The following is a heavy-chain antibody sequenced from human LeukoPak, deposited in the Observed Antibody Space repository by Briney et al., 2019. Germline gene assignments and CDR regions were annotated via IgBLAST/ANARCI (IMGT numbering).Heavy chain of an antibody. CDR3: ARYHHYYFDY. Sequence: PSETLSLTCTVSGGSISIYYWSWIRQPPGKGLECIAYIYYSGSTNYNPSLKSRVTISVDTSKNQFSLNLSSVTAADTAVYYCARYHHYYFDYWGQGTLGTVSS. J-gene: IGHJ4*02. CDR1: GGSISIYY. V-gene: IGHV4-59*08. CDR2: IYYSGST. D-gene: IGHD1-14*01.